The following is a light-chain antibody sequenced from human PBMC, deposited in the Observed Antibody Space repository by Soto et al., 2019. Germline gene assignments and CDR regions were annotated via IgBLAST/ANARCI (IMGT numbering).Light chain of an antibody. CDR2: GAS. J-gene: IGKJ2*01. CDR3: QRYGSSPPFT. CDR1: QRVSSSY. Sequence: EIVLTQSPGTLSLSPGERATLSCRASQRVSSSYLAWYQQKPGQAPRLLIYGASGRATGIPDRFSGSGSGTDFTLTNSRLEPEDFAVYFCQRYGSSPPFTFGQGTKVEI. V-gene: IGKV3-20*01.